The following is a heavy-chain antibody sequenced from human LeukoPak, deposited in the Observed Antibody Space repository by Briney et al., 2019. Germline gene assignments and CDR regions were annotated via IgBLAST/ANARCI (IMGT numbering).Heavy chain of an antibody. V-gene: IGHV3-21*01. J-gene: IGHJ4*02. CDR1: GFTFSIYS. CDR3: ARELVAVSDTVGDF. CDR2: ISSSSNYI. D-gene: IGHD6-19*01. Sequence: GGSLRLSCAASGFTFSIYSMNWVRQAPGKGLEWVSSISSSSNYINHADSVKGRFTISRDNAKSSLYLQMNSLRAEDTAVYYCARELVAVSDTVGDFWGQGTLVTVSS.